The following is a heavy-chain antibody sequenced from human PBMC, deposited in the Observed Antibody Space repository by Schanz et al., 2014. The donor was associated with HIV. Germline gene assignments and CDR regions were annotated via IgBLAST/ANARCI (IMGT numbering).Heavy chain of an antibody. CDR2: INPANGVT. J-gene: IGHJ4*02. CDR3: VRHVNFLKTDF. V-gene: IGHV1-2*02. Sequence: QVQLVQSGTEVAQPGASVKVSCKASGYTFSRSAISWMRQAPGQGLEWMGWINPANGVTKYAQKFRDRVTLTRDTSISTLYMELTSLRSDDTAVYYCVRHVNFLKTDFWGQGTLVTVSS. CDR1: GYTFSRSA. D-gene: IGHD3-3*01.